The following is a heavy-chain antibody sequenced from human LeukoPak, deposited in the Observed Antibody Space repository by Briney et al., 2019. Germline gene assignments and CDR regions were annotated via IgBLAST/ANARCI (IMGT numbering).Heavy chain of an antibody. Sequence: GGSLRLSCAASGSTFSSHAMTWVRQAPGKGLEWVSTISGDGGITYYADSVKGRFTISRDNSKNTLYLQMNSLKAEDTAVYYCVRVDWGSGDYWGQGTLVTVSS. CDR3: VRVDWGSGDY. CDR1: GSTFSSHA. CDR2: ISGDGGIT. J-gene: IGHJ4*02. V-gene: IGHV3-23*01. D-gene: IGHD3-9*01.